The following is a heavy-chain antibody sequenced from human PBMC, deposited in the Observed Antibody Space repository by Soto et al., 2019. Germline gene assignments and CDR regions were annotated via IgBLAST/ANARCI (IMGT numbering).Heavy chain of an antibody. Sequence: HPGGSLRLSCVASGFTFSNYAMSWVRQAPGKGLEWVSFISGSGDSTYYADSVKGRFTVSRDNAQNSLFLLMNSLRAEDTAVYYCARDRDWAFDYWGRGTLVTVSS. D-gene: IGHD3-9*01. CDR3: ARDRDWAFDY. J-gene: IGHJ4*02. V-gene: IGHV3-23*01. CDR1: GFTFSNYA. CDR2: ISGSGDST.